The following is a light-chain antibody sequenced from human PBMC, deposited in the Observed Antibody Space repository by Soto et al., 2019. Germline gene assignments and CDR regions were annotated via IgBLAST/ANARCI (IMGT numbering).Light chain of an antibody. J-gene: IGLJ2*01. Sequence: QSALTQPASVSXSPGXSXTISCTGTSSDVGDYNYVSWYQQHPGKAPKLLIYGVSNRPSGISSHFSGSKSGNTASLTISGLQAEDEADYYCSSYTSTNTLIFGGGTKLTVL. CDR3: SSYTSTNTLI. V-gene: IGLV2-14*01. CDR2: GVS. CDR1: SSDVGDYNY.